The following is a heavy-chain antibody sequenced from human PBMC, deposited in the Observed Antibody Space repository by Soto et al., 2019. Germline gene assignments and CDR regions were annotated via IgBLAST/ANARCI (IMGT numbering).Heavy chain of an antibody. D-gene: IGHD2-15*01. CDR3: ARDLGGYCSGGSCDAYYYYYYMDV. Sequence: SQTLSLTCAISGDSVSSNSGAWNWIRQSPSRGLEWLGRTYYRSKWYNDYAVSVKSGITINPDTSKNQFSLQLDSVTPEDTAVYYCARDLGGYCSGGSCDAYYYYYYMDVWGKGTTVTVSS. V-gene: IGHV6-1*01. J-gene: IGHJ6*03. CDR2: TYYRSKWYN. CDR1: GDSVSSNSGA.